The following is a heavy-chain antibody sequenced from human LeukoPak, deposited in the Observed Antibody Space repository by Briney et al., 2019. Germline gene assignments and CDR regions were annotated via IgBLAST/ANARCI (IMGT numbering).Heavy chain of an antibody. CDR1: GFSFSTYG. CDR3: ARDWAAHYFDY. D-gene: IGHD3-16*01. Sequence: GGSLRLSCAASGFSFSTYGFNWVRQPPGKGLEWVSYISSSSALYYADSVKGRFTISRDNAKNSLYLQMNSLGAEDTAVYYCARDWAAHYFDYWGQGILVTISS. V-gene: IGHV3-48*04. CDR2: ISSSSAL. J-gene: IGHJ4*02.